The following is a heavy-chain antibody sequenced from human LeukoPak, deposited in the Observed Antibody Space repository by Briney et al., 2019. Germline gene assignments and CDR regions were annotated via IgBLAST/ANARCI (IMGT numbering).Heavy chain of an antibody. CDR3: ARNYYDSSGYYLFDAFDI. D-gene: IGHD3-22*01. Sequence: PSETLSLTCTVSGDSVSSGYYYWSWIRQPPGKRLEWIGNIYYTGSTNYNPSLKSRVTISVDTSKNQFSLKLNSVTAADMAVYYCARNYYDSSGYYLFDAFDIWGQGTMVTVSS. CDR1: GDSVSSGYYY. V-gene: IGHV4-61*01. CDR2: IYYTGST. J-gene: IGHJ3*02.